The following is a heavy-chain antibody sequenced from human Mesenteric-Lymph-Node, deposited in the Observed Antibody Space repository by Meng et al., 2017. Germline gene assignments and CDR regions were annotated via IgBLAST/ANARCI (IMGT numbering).Heavy chain of an antibody. CDR1: GGSISTSGYY. Sequence: QAPGPVYVPPSEAPSLTCSVCGGSISTSGYYWGWLRQPPGKGLEWIGSIGHSGTTYYTPYLRRRVTVSIDTSKNQFSLKLSSVTAADTAVYFCARGELLWDYWGQGTLVTVSS. V-gene: IGHV4-39*01. D-gene: IGHD2-2*01. J-gene: IGHJ4*02. CDR3: ARGELLWDY. CDR2: IGHSGTT.